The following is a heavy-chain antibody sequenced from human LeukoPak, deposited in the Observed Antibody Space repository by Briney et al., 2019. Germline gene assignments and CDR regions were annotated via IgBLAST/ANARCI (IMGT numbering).Heavy chain of an antibody. J-gene: IGHJ4*02. CDR3: ARGQGDLQYSSSWYRVYFFDY. CDR1: GGSFSGYY. CDR2: INHSGST. Sequence: PSETLSLTCAVYGGSFSGYYWRWVRQPPGKGLEWIGEINHSGSTNYNPSLKSRVTISVDTSKNQFSLKLSSVTAADTAVYYCARGQGDLQYSSSWYRVYFFDYWGQGTLVTVSS. V-gene: IGHV4-34*01. D-gene: IGHD6-13*01.